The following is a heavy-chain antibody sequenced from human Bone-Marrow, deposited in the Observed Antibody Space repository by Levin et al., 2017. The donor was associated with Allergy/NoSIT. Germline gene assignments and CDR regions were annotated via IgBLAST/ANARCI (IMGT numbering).Heavy chain of an antibody. V-gene: IGHV6-1*01. J-gene: IGHJ6*03. CDR2: TYYRSKWYN. CDR3: ARDRVADIVVVPAARHDYYYYYMDV. CDR1: GDSVSSNSAA. D-gene: IGHD2-2*01. Sequence: SQTLSLTCAISGDSVSSNSAAWNWIRQSPSRGLEWLGRTYYRSKWYNDYAVSVKSRITINPDTSKNQFSLQLNSVTPEDTAVYYCARDRVADIVVVPAARHDYYYYYMDVWGKGTTVTVSS.